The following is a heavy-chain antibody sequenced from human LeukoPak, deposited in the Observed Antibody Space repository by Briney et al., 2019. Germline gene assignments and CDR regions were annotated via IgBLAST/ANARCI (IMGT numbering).Heavy chain of an antibody. D-gene: IGHD2-8*01. CDR1: GGSISSSTNW. Sequence: SETLFLTCAVSGGSISSSTNWWSWVRQPPGKGLEWIGEIYHSGGTNYNPSLKSRITISVDKSQNQFSLKVNSLTAADTAVYYCATNGYYCMDVWGKGTTVTVSS. V-gene: IGHV4-4*02. J-gene: IGHJ6*03. CDR2: IYHSGGT. CDR3: ATNGYYCMDV.